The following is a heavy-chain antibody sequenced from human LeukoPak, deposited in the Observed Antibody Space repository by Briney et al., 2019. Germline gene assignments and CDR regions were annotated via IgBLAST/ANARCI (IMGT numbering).Heavy chain of an antibody. Sequence: SETLSLTCTVSGGSFSSGSYYWSWIRRPAGKGLEWIGRINTSGSTNYNPSLKSRATVSIDTSKNQFSLKLTSVTAADTAVYYCAREANMLRGVVIHRPIAYWGQGTLVTVSS. J-gene: IGHJ4*02. V-gene: IGHV4-61*02. CDR2: INTSGST. D-gene: IGHD3-10*01. CDR1: GGSFSSGSYY. CDR3: AREANMLRGVVIHRPIAY.